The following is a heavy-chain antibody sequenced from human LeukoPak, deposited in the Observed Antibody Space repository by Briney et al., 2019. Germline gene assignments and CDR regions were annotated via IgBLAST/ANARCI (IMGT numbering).Heavy chain of an antibody. Sequence: SETLSLTCSVSGGSIGSYHWNWIRQPSGKGLEWIGIVFNNGGTKHNPSLKSRVAISVDTSKNQFAPKLSSVTAADTAVYYCVASYGGCVLDYWGQGALVIVSS. CDR3: VASYGGCVLDY. CDR2: VFNNGGT. J-gene: IGHJ4*02. D-gene: IGHD2-15*01. V-gene: IGHV4-59*01. CDR1: GGSIGSYH.